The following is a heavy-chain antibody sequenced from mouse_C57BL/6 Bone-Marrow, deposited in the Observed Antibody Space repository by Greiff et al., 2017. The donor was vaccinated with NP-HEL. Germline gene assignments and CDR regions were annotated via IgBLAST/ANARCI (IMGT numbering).Heavy chain of an antibody. CDR3: TRGYGNDVYYAMDY. CDR2: IDPETGGT. J-gene: IGHJ4*01. V-gene: IGHV1-15*01. Sequence: VQLQQSGAELVRPGASVTLSCTASGYTFTDYEMHWVKQTPVHGLEWIGAIDPETGGTAYNQKFKGKAILTADKSSSTAYMELRSLTSEDSAVYYCTRGYGNDVYYAMDYWGQGTSVTFSS. CDR1: GYTFTDYE. D-gene: IGHD2-2*01.